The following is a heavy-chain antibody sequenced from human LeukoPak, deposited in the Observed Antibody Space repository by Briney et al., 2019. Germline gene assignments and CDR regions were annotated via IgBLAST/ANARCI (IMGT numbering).Heavy chain of an antibody. CDR2: IRSKTNNYAT. V-gene: IGHV3-73*01. J-gene: IGHJ4*02. CDR1: GFTFSGSA. D-gene: IGHD1-26*01. Sequence: GGSLRLACAASGFTFSGSAMHWVRQASGKGLEWVGRIRSKTNNYATAYAASVKGRFTISRDDSKNTAYLQMNSPKTEDTAVYYCITRYQLRGNYNEYWGQGTLVTVSS. CDR3: ITRYQLRGNYNEY.